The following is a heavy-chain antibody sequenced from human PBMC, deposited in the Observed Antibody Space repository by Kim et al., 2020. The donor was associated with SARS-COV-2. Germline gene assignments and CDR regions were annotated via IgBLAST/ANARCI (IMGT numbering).Heavy chain of an antibody. CDR2: ISQDGSQI. CDR3: SGNVLV. J-gene: IGHJ4*02. V-gene: IGHV3-7*01. Sequence: GGSLRLSCAASGLTFSGSWLCWVRQAPGKGLEWVATISQDGSQIFYVDSVKGRFTISRDNAKNSLFLQMNSLRAEDTAVYYCSGNVLVWGQGMLVTVSS. D-gene: IGHD6-6*01. CDR1: GLTFSGSW.